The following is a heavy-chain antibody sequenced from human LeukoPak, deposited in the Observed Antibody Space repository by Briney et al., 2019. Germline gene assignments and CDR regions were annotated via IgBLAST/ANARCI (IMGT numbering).Heavy chain of an antibody. J-gene: IGHJ4*02. V-gene: IGHV1-46*01. D-gene: IGHD5-12*01. CDR2: VNATSGSA. CDR3: ARGRAYGGYQEYYFDF. CDR1: GYTFTNYY. Sequence: ASLKVSCKASGYTFTNYYLNWVRQAPGQGLEWMGIVNATSGSATFPQKFQGRLTMTRDTSTSTVYMELSSLRSEDTAVYYCARGRAYGGYQEYYFDFWGQGTLVTVPS.